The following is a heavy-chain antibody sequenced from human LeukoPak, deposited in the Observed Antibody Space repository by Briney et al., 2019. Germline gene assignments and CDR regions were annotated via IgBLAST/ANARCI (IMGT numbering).Heavy chain of an antibody. CDR3: AKRGEYSDRYGRYFFES. J-gene: IGHJ5*01. D-gene: IGHD5-12*01. Sequence: GGSLRLSFAASGFTFSKYAMNWVRQAPGKGLEWVSGISASATDTYYADSVKDRFTVSRENSKDALFLQMNGLRVADTAVYYCAKRGEYSDRYGRYFFESWGQGTLVTVSS. CDR1: GFTFSKYA. CDR2: ISASATDT. V-gene: IGHV3-23*01.